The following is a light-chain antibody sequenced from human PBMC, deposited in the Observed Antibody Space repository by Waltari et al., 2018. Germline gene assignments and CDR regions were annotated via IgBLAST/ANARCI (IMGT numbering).Light chain of an antibody. CDR3: QQYYSIPLS. CDR2: WAS. J-gene: IGKJ4*01. V-gene: IGKV4-1*01. Sequence: DIVVTQSPASLAVSLGERVTTNCKSSQSVLSSSKNKNYLAWYQQKPGQPPKLRIYWASTRESGVPDRFSGSGSGTEFTLTISSLQAEDVALYYCQQYYSIPLSFGGGTKVEIK. CDR1: QSVLSSSKNKNY.